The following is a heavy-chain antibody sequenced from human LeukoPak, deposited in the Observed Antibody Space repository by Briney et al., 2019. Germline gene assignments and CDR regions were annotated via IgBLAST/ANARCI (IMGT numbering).Heavy chain of an antibody. Sequence: GGSLRLSCAASGFTFSSYAMHWVRQAPGKGLEYVSAISSNGGSTYYADSVKGRFTISRDNSKNTLYLQMSSLRAEDTAVYYCVKDPHGDYVHWFDPWGQGTLVTVSS. CDR2: ISSNGGST. CDR3: VKDPHGDYVHWFDP. D-gene: IGHD4-17*01. J-gene: IGHJ5*02. V-gene: IGHV3-64D*06. CDR1: GFTFSSYA.